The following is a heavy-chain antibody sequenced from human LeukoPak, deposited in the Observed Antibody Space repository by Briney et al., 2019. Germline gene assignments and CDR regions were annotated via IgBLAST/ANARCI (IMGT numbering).Heavy chain of an antibody. Sequence: SETLSLTCTVSGASISSGAYSWGWVRQPPGKGLEWIGSFYYGGSTSYNASLKSRVTISVDTSKNQFSLKLSSVTAADTAVYYCARDSNYFDSSGYHQYYFDYWGQGTLVTVS. D-gene: IGHD3-22*01. CDR1: GASISSGAYS. V-gene: IGHV4-39*07. CDR2: FYYGGST. J-gene: IGHJ4*02. CDR3: ARDSNYFDSSGYHQYYFDY.